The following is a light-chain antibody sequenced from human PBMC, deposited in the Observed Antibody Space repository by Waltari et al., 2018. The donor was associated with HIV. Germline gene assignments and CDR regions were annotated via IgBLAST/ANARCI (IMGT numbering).Light chain of an antibody. CDR3: NSRDSSGNV. CDR1: SLRSCY. Sequence: SSELTQDPAVSVALRQTVRITCQGDSLRSCYASRYQQKPGPSPVVVIYGTNNRPSGIPDRFSGYSSGNTASLTITGAQAEDEADYYCNSRDSSGNVFGTGTKVTVL. V-gene: IGLV3-19*01. J-gene: IGLJ1*01. CDR2: GTN.